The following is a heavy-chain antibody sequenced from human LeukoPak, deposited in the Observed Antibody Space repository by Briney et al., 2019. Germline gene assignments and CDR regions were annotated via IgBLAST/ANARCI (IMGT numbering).Heavy chain of an antibody. CDR2: ISSSDNTI. V-gene: IGHV3-48*02. D-gene: IGHD5-18*01. J-gene: IGHJ4*02. Sequence: QPGGSLRLSCAASGFAFSDYSMNWARQAPGKGLEWVSYISSSDNTIHYADSVKGRFTISRDNAKNSLYLEMSSLRDEDTAVYYCARVHRGYGYGRLDYWGQGTLVTVSS. CDR3: ARVHRGYGYGRLDY. CDR1: GFAFSDYS.